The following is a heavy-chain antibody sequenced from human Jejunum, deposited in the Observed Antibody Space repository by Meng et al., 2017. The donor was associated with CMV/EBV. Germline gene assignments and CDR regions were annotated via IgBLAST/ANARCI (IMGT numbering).Heavy chain of an antibody. CDR1: IFSSYG. Sequence: IFSSYGMHWVRQAPGKGLEWVAFTRYDGTEEYYADSVKGRFTISRDSSEYTLYLQMNSLRAEDTAIYYCAKLQGLYSGTYYGHSFDFWGQGTLVTVSS. CDR2: TRYDGTEE. CDR3: AKLQGLYSGTYYGHSFDF. V-gene: IGHV3-30*02. D-gene: IGHD1-26*01. J-gene: IGHJ4*02.